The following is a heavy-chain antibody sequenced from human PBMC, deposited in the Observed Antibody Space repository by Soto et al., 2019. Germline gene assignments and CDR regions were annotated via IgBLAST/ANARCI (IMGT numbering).Heavy chain of an antibody. Sequence: EVQLVESGGDLAQPGGSLRLSCAASGFTFSDYWMTWVRQAPGKGLECVANIERDGSDKFYVDSVKGRFSISRDNAKNSVYLQMNSLRAEDTAVYYCARGNWGTGIYYFDQWGQGTLVTVSS. CDR3: ARGNWGTGIYYFDQ. CDR1: GFTFSDYW. J-gene: IGHJ4*02. V-gene: IGHV3-7*01. CDR2: IERDGSDK. D-gene: IGHD7-27*01.